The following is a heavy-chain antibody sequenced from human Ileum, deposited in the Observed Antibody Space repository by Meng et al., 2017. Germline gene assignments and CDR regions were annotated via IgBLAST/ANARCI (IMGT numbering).Heavy chain of an antibody. J-gene: IGHJ5*02. D-gene: IGHD2-2*01. V-gene: IGHV4-59*08. Sequence: QVQLQESGPGLVKPSETLSLTCTVSGGSTSSYYWSWIRQPPGKGLEWIGYNDYYGSTNYNPSLKSRVTISVDTSKNQFSLKLTSVTAADTAVYYCARRTSTRDSKFDPWGQGTLVTVSS. CDR3: ARRTSTRDSKFDP. CDR2: NDYYGST. CDR1: GGSTSSYY.